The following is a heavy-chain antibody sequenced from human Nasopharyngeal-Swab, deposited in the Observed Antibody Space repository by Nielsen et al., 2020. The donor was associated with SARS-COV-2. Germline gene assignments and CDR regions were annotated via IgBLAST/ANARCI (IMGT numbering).Heavy chain of an antibody. V-gene: IGHV4-30-4*01. D-gene: IGHD2-15*01. J-gene: IGHJ6*03. CDR2: IYYSGST. CDR3: ARVRGPGFYYYYMDV. Sequence: WIRQPPGKGLEWIGYIYYSGSTYYSPSLKSRVTISVDTSKNQFSLKLSSVTAADTAVYYCARVRGPGFYYYYMDVWGKGTTVTVSS.